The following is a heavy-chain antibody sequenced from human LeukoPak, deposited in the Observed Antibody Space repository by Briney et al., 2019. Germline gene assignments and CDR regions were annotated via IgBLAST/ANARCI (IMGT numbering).Heavy chain of an antibody. Sequence: SVKVSCKASGGTFNSYAISWVRQAPGQGLEWMGGIIPIFGTANYAQKFQGRVTITADESTSTAYMELSSLRSEDTAVYYCARESLNYYDSSGMVKWGQGTLVTVSS. CDR1: GGTFNSYA. J-gene: IGHJ4*02. CDR2: IIPIFGTA. CDR3: ARESLNYYDSSGMVK. V-gene: IGHV1-69*13. D-gene: IGHD3-22*01.